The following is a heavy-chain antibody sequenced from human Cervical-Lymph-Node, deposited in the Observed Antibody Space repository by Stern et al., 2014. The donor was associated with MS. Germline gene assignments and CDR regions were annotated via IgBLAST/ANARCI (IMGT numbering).Heavy chain of an antibody. Sequence: VQLVESGGGLVQPGGSLRLSCAASGFTFSTYAMHWVRQAPGKGLEWVSAISGSGGSTYYADSVKGRFTISRDNSKNTLFLQMNSLRAEDTALYYCAKGGTLGYCSHSSCFPTPFDPWGQGTLVTVSS. CDR3: AKGGTLGYCSHSSCFPTPFDP. CDR2: ISGSGGST. V-gene: IGHV3-23*04. J-gene: IGHJ5*02. CDR1: GFTFSTYA. D-gene: IGHD2-2*01.